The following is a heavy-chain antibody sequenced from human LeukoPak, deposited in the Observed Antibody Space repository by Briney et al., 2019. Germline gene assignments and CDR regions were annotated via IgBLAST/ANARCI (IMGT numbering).Heavy chain of an antibody. CDR3: VADGSGSYYHLRLGDY. J-gene: IGHJ4*02. CDR2: IIPILGIA. D-gene: IGHD3-10*01. Sequence: SVKVSCKASGGTFSSYAISWVRQAPGQGLEWMGRIIPILGIANYAQKFQGRVTITADKSTSTAYMELSSLRSEDTAVYYCVADGSGSYYHLRLGDYWGQGTLVTVSS. CDR1: GGTFSSYA. V-gene: IGHV1-69*04.